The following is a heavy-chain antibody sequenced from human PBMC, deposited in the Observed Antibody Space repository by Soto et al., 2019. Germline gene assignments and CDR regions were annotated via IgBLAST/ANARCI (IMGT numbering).Heavy chain of an antibody. CDR1: GFTFSSYA. Sequence: QVQLVESGGGVVQPGRSLRLSCAASGFTFSSYAMHWVRQAPGKGLEWVAVISYDGSNKYYADSVKGRFTISRDNSKNTLYLQMNSLIAEDTAVYYCARAPRYYDFWRNYYYGMDVWGQGTTVTVSS. J-gene: IGHJ6*02. V-gene: IGHV3-30-3*01. CDR3: ARAPRYYDFWRNYYYGMDV. D-gene: IGHD3-3*01. CDR2: ISYDGSNK.